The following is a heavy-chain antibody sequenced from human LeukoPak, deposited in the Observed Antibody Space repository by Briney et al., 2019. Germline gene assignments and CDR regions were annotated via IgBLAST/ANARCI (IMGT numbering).Heavy chain of an antibody. CDR3: ARAGGIRTAALDLDY. V-gene: IGHV4-59*01. CDR2: LYYNGSA. J-gene: IGHJ4*02. D-gene: IGHD6-25*01. Sequence: PSETLSLTCTVSGGSISDYSWSWIRQPPGKGLEWIGNLYYNGSANHNPSLKSRVTISSDTSKNQFPLRLTSVTAADTAVYYCARAGGIRTAALDLDYWGQGTLVTVSS. CDR1: GGSISDYS.